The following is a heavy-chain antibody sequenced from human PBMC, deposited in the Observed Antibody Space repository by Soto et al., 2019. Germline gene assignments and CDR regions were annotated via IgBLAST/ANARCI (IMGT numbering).Heavy chain of an antibody. V-gene: IGHV4-39*01. CDR1: GGSISSSSYY. D-gene: IGHD6-19*01. CDR2: IYYSGST. J-gene: IGHJ6*02. Sequence: PSETLSLTCTVSGGSISSSSYYWGWIRQPPGKGLEWIGSIYYSGSTYYNPSLKSRVTISVDTSKNQFSLKLSSVTAADTAVYYCARHAIAVAGLRFLGGMDVWGQGTTVTVAS. CDR3: ARHAIAVAGLRFLGGMDV.